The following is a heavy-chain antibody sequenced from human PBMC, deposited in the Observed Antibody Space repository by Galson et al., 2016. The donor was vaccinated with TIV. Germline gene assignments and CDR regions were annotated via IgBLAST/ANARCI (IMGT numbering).Heavy chain of an antibody. CDR3: ARTGANTLYSGGYGDDDGFDF. CDR1: GFTLPNYG. J-gene: IGHJ3*01. Sequence: SLRLSCATSGFTLPNYGMTWVRQAPGKGLEWVAVIWYDGTNTHYADSVKGRFTISKDNSENTLNLQMNTLRAEDTAVYYCARTGANTLYSGGYGDDDGFDFWCQGTMVTVSS. CDR2: IWYDGTNT. V-gene: IGHV3-33*01. D-gene: IGHD1-26*01.